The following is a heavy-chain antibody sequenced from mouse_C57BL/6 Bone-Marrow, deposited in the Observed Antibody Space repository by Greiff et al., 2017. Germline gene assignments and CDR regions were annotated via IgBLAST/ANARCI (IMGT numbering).Heavy chain of an antibody. CDR2: IYPRSGNT. V-gene: IGHV1-81*01. Sequence: QVQLKQSGAELARPGASVKLSCKASGYTFTSYGISWVKQRTGQGLEWIGEIYPRSGNTYYNEKFKGKATLTADNSYSTAYMELRSLTSEDSAVYVCARGRTTAHMDYWGQGTSVTVSS. CDR1: GYTFTSYG. J-gene: IGHJ4*01. D-gene: IGHD1-2*01. CDR3: ARGRTTAHMDY.